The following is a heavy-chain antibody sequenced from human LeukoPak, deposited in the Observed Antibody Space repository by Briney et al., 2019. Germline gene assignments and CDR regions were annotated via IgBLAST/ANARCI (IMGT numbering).Heavy chain of an antibody. J-gene: IGHJ4*02. CDR3: ARVFHDSSGHPFDY. CDR2: TYYSGNT. CDR1: GGSMSSYY. V-gene: IGHV4-59*01. D-gene: IGHD3-22*01. Sequence: PSETLSLTCTVSGGSMSSYYWSWIRQPPGKGLEWIGYTYYSGNTNCNPSLKSRVTISVDTSKNQFSLKVSSVTAADTAVYYCARVFHDSSGHPFDYWGQGTLVTVSS.